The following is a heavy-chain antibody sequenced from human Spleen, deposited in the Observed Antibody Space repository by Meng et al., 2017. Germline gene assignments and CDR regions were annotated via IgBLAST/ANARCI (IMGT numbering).Heavy chain of an antibody. V-gene: IGHV2-26*01. J-gene: IGHJ4*02. Sequence: SGPTLVKPTETLTLTCTVSGFSLSNARMGVSWIRQPPGKALEWLAHIFSNDEKSYSTSLQSRLTISKDASKTQVVLTMTNMDPVDTATYYCARIIGGYCSSTSCNYYFDYWGQGTLVTVSS. CDR3: ARIIGGYCSSTSCNYYFDY. CDR2: IFSNDEK. CDR1: GFSLSNARMG. D-gene: IGHD2-2*01.